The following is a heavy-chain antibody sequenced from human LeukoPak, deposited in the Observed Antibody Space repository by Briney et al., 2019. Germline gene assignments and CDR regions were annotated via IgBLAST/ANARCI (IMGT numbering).Heavy chain of an antibody. Sequence: GGSLRLPCAASGFTFSSYGMHWVRQAPGKGLEWVAVISYDGSNKYYADSVKGRFTISRDNSKNTPYLQMNSLRAEDTAVYYCAKDRGDYYDSSGYSMDYWGQGTLVTVSS. V-gene: IGHV3-30*18. D-gene: IGHD3-22*01. CDR1: GFTFSSYG. CDR3: AKDRGDYYDSSGYSMDY. CDR2: ISYDGSNK. J-gene: IGHJ4*02.